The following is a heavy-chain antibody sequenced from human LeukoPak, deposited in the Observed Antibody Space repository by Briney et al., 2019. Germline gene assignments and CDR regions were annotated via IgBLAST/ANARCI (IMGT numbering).Heavy chain of an antibody. Sequence: QPGGSLRLYCAASGFTFSSYEMNWVRQGPGKGLERVSYISSSGSTIYYADSVKGRFTISRDNAKNSLYLQMNSLRAEDTAVYYCARDFGGYYYFDYWGQGTLVTVSS. D-gene: IGHD1-26*01. CDR1: GFTFSSYE. CDR2: ISSSGSTI. J-gene: IGHJ4*02. CDR3: ARDFGGYYYFDY. V-gene: IGHV3-48*03.